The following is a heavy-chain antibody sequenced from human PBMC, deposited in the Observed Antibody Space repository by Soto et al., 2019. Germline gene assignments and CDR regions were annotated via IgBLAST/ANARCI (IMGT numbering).Heavy chain of an antibody. CDR3: ARQHYGDYFDY. CDR2: IKDDGSQK. J-gene: IGHJ4*02. V-gene: IGHV3-7*01. CDR1: GFDFRKFW. Sequence: EVQLVESGGGLVQTGGSLRLSCAASGFDFRKFWMNWIRHVPGKGLEWVATIKDDGSQKFYVDSVRGRFSISRDNGMKFVFLEMSSLRGGDTATYYCARQHYGDYFDYWGQGVVVTVSS. D-gene: IGHD3-10*01.